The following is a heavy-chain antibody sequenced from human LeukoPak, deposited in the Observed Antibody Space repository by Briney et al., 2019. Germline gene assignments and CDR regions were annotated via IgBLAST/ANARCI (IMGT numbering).Heavy chain of an antibody. D-gene: IGHD5-12*01. CDR2: IYTSGST. CDR1: GGSISSGSYY. CDR3: ARGERGYSGYDQSIDY. V-gene: IGHV4-61*02. J-gene: IGHJ4*02. Sequence: SETLSLTCTVSGGSISSGSYYWSWIRQPAGNGLEWIGRIYTSGSTNYNPSLKSRVTISVDTSKNQFSLKLSSVTAADTAVYYCARGERGYSGYDQSIDYWGQGTLVTVSS.